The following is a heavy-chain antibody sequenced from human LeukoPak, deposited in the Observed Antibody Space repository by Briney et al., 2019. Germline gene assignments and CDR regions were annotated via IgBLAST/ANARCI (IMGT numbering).Heavy chain of an antibody. D-gene: IGHD3-9*01. Sequence: ASVKVSCKASGYTFTGYYMHWVRQAPGQGLEWMGWINPNSGGTNYAQKFQGWVTMTRDTSISTAYMELSRLRSDDTAVYYRARALNYDILTGYSTAPFDYWGQGTLVTVSS. J-gene: IGHJ4*02. CDR1: GYTFTGYY. V-gene: IGHV1-2*04. CDR3: ARALNYDILTGYSTAPFDY. CDR2: INPNSGGT.